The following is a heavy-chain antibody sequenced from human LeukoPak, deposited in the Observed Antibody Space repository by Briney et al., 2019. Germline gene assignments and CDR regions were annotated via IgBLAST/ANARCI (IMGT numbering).Heavy chain of an antibody. CDR1: GFTFSSYA. Sequence: GGSLRLSCAASGFTFSSYAMHWVRQAPGKGLEWVAVISYDGSNKYYADSVKGRFTISRDNPKNTLYLQMNSLRAEDTAVYYCARSWHGDLHFDYWGQGTLVTVSS. CDR3: ARSWHGDLHFDY. CDR2: ISYDGSNK. D-gene: IGHD4-17*01. V-gene: IGHV3-30*04. J-gene: IGHJ4*02.